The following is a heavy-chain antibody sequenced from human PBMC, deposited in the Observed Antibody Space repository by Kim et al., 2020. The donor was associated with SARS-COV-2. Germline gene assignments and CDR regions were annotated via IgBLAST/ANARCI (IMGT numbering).Heavy chain of an antibody. Sequence: GGSLRLSCAASGFTFSSYEMNWVRQAPGKGLEWVSYISSSGSTIYYADSVKRRFTISRDNAKNSLYLQINSLRAEDTAVYYCARDDYYDSIGYYYYGMDVWGQGTPVTVSS. D-gene: IGHD3-22*01. CDR1: GFTFSSYE. CDR2: ISSSGSTI. V-gene: IGHV3-48*03. J-gene: IGHJ6*01. CDR3: ARDDYYDSIGYYYYGMDV.